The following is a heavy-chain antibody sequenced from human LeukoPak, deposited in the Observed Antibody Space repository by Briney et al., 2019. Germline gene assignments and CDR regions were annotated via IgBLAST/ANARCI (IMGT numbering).Heavy chain of an antibody. Sequence: SETLSLTCTVSGGSISSYYWSWIRQPAGEGLEWIGHIFTSGTTNYNPSLKSRVTMSVDTSKNQFSLELSSVTAADTAVYFCASKSRYSSSWPFDYWGKGTLVTVSS. CDR3: ASKSRYSSSWPFDY. V-gene: IGHV4-4*07. CDR1: GGSISSYY. D-gene: IGHD6-13*01. J-gene: IGHJ4*02. CDR2: IFTSGTT.